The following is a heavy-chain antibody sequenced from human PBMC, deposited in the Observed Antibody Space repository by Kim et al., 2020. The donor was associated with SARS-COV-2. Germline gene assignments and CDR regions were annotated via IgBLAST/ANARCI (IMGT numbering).Heavy chain of an antibody. CDR3: AREGDLVTEYYYYYGMDV. Sequence: SETLSLTCAVSGGSISSSNWWSWVRQPPGKGLEWIGEIYHSGSTNYNPSLKSRVTISVDKSKNQFSLKLSSVTAADTAVYYCAREGDLVTEYYYYYGMDVWGQGTTVTVSS. V-gene: IGHV4-4*02. J-gene: IGHJ6*02. CDR2: IYHSGST. D-gene: IGHD3-9*01. CDR1: GGSISSSNW.